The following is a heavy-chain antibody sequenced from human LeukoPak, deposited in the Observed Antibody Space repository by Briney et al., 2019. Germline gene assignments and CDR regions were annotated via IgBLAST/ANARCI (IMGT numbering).Heavy chain of an antibody. V-gene: IGHV3-48*03. CDR1: GFTFSSYE. J-gene: IGHJ4*02. CDR3: ARGPGDGYNYAIFDY. D-gene: IGHD5-24*01. CDR2: INSSGSTI. Sequence: GGSLRLSCAASGFTFSSYEMNWVRQAPGKGLEWVSYINSSGSTINYADSVKGRFTISRDNAKNSLYLQMNSLRAEDTAVYHCARGPGDGYNYAIFDYWGQGTLVTVSS.